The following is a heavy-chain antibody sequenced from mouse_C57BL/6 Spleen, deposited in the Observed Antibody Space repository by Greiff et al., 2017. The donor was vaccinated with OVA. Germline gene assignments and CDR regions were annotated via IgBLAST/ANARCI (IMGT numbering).Heavy chain of an antibody. Sequence: EVQVVESGGGLVQPGGSMKLSCVASGFTFSNYWMNWVRQSPEKGLEWVAPIRLKSDNYATHYAESVKGRFTISRDDSKSSVYLQMNNLRAEDTGIYYCTTGTFAYWGQGTLVTVSA. CDR2: IRLKSDNYAT. CDR3: TTGTFAY. D-gene: IGHD4-1*01. J-gene: IGHJ3*01. V-gene: IGHV6-3*01. CDR1: GFTFSNYW.